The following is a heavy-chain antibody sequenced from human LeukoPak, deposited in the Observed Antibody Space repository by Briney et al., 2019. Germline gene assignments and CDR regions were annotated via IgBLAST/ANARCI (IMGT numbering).Heavy chain of an antibody. J-gene: IGHJ2*01. CDR1: GGSFSGYY. CDR2: IYYSGST. D-gene: IGHD6-19*01. Sequence: PSETLSLTCAVYGGSFSGYYWSWIRQPPGKGLEWIGSIYYSGSTYYNPSLKSRVTISVDTSKNQFSLKLSSVTAADTAVYYCARHVSSGWYSRDWYFDLWGRGALVTVSS. V-gene: IGHV4-34*01. CDR3: ARHVSSGWYSRDWYFDL.